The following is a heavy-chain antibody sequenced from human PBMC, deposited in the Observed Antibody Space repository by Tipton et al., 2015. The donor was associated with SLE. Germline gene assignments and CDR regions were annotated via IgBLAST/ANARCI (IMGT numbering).Heavy chain of an antibody. D-gene: IGHD3-3*02. Sequence: LRLSCTVSGGSISSYYWSWIRQPPGKGLEWIGYIYYSGSTNYNPSLKSRVTISVDTSKNQFSLKLTSVTAGDTAVYYCAREGGDIFGDAFDIWGRGTMVTVSS. V-gene: IGHV4-59*01. J-gene: IGHJ3*02. CDR1: GGSISSYY. CDR2: IYYSGST. CDR3: AREGGDIFGDAFDI.